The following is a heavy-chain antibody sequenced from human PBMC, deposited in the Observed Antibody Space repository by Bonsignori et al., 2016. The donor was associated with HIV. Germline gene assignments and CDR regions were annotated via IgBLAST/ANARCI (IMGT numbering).Heavy chain of an antibody. V-gene: IGHV4-61*02. Sequence: SETLSLTCTVSGGSISSGSYYWSWIRQPAGKGLEWIGRIYTSGSTNYNPSLKSRVTISVDTSKNQFSLKLSSVTAADTAVYYCARDPISSGYYRGDAFDIWGQGTMVTVSS. J-gene: IGHJ3*02. CDR1: GGSISSGSYY. CDR3: ARDPISSGYYRGDAFDI. CDR2: IYTSGST. D-gene: IGHD3-22*01.